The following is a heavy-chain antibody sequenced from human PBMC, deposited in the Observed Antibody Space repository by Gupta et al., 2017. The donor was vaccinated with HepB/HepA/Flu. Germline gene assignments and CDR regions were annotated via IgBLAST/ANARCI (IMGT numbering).Heavy chain of an antibody. V-gene: IGHV5-51*01. CDR3: ARHQGKVGVTGYFQE. CDR2: IYPADLDT. CDR1: GYSFTKSW. D-gene: IGHD1-26*01. Sequence: EVQLVQSGAEVKKPGESLKISCTGSGYSFTKSWIAWVRQMPGKGLGWMGFIYPADLDTRYSPSFQGQVSISVDKSISTAYLQFNRLKASDTATYYCARHQGKVGVTGYFQEWGQGTLVTVS. J-gene: IGHJ1*01.